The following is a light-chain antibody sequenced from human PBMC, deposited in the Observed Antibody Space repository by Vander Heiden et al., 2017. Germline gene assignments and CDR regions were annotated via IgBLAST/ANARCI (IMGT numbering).Light chain of an antibody. CDR3: QQYDTTPYT. J-gene: IGKJ2*01. CDR1: PRVLHSSNNENY. Sequence: DIVMPQSPVSLSVSLCERTTLNCQSRPRVLHSSNNENYVAWYQQKPGQPPKLLIYGASARESGVPERFSGSGSGTDFTLTISSLQAEDVADYYCQQYDTTPYTFGQGTKLDIK. V-gene: IGKV4-1*01. CDR2: GAS.